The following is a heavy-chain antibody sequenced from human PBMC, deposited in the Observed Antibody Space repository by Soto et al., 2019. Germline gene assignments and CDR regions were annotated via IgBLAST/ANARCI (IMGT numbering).Heavy chain of an antibody. CDR1: GFTFSSYW. D-gene: IGHD6-13*01. CDR2: IKQDGSEK. Sequence: PGGSLRLSCAASGFTFSSYWMSWVRQAPGKGLEWVANIKQDGSEKYYVDSVKGRFTISRDNAKNSLYLRMNSLRAEDTAVYYCARVFSGIASHDAFDIWGQGTMVTVSS. V-gene: IGHV3-7*03. J-gene: IGHJ3*02. CDR3: ARVFSGIASHDAFDI.